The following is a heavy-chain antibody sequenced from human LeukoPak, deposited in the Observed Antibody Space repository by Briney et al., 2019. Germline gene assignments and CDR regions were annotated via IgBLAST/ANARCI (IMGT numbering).Heavy chain of an antibody. J-gene: IGHJ5*02. V-gene: IGHV1-46*01. CDR1: GYTFTGYY. D-gene: IGHD3-22*01. CDR3: ARAMYYYDSSGLNWFDP. CDR2: INPSGGST. Sequence: ASVKVSCKASGYTFTGYYMHWVRQAPGQGLEWMGIINPSGGSTSYAQKFQGRVTMTRDTSTSTVYMELSSLRSEDTAVYYCARAMYYYDSSGLNWFDPWGQGTLVTVSS.